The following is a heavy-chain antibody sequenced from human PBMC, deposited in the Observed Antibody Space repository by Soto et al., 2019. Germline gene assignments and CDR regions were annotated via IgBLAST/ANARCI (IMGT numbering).Heavy chain of an antibody. J-gene: IGHJ4*02. D-gene: IGHD3-22*01. CDR1: GFTFSFCA. CDR3: VKGHSDSYYYFDY. CDR2: IRGSGGDT. Sequence: EVQLLESGGGLVQPGGSLRLSCAASGFTFSFCAMSWVRQAPGKGLEWVSSIRGSGGDTYYADSVRGRFTISRDNSKNTLYLQMHSLRVEDTAVDYCVKGHSDSYYYFDYWGQGTLVTVSS. V-gene: IGHV3-23*01.